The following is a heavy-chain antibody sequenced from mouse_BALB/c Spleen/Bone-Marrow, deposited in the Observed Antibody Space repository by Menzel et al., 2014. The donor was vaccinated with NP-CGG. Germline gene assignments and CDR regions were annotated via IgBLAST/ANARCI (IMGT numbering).Heavy chain of an antibody. J-gene: IGHJ4*01. Sequence: QVQLQQSGAELAKPGASVKMSCKASGYNFISYWMHWVKQRPGQGLGWIGYINPSTGYTEYNQKFKDKATLTADKSSSKAYMQLSSLTSEDSAVYYCARNYDYDGGYYAMDYWGQGTSVTVSS. CDR3: ARNYDYDGGYYAMDY. CDR2: INPSTGYT. D-gene: IGHD2-4*01. V-gene: IGHV1-7*01. CDR1: GYNFISYW.